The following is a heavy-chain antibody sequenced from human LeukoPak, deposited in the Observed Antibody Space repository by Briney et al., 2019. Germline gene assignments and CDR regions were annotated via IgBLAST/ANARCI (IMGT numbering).Heavy chain of an antibody. V-gene: IGHV3-7*01. CDR1: GFTFSSYW. CDR2: IKQDGSEK. J-gene: IGHJ4*02. Sequence: PGGSLRLSCAASGFTFSSYWMSWVRQAPGKGLEWVSNIKQDGSEKYYVDSVKGRFTISRDNAKNSLYLQMNSLRAEDTAVYYCARDSDYYDSSGYYLDYWGQGTLVTVSS. CDR3: ARDSDYYDSSGYYLDY. D-gene: IGHD3-22*01.